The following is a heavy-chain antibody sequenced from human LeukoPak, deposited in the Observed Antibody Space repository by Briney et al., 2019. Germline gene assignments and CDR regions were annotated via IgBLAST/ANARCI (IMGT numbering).Heavy chain of an antibody. V-gene: IGHV3-21*03. CDR1: GFTFISYE. CDR2: ISSSSSYI. Sequence: GGSLRHSCAASGFTFISYEMNWVREAPGKGLEWGSSISSSSSYIYYADTVRGGFTISRDTAKNSLYVRINRLRAEDTAVYYSYRDLRMVGGVRSHYYSYMDVWGKGPRSPSP. J-gene: IGHJ6*03. CDR3: YRDLRMVGGVRSHYYSYMDV. D-gene: IGHD3-10*01.